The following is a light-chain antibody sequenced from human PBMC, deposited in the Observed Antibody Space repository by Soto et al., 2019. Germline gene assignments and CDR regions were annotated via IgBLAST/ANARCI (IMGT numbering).Light chain of an antibody. CDR3: QQYYSYPPHT. Sequence: AIRMTQSPSSLSASTGARVTITCRASQGISSYLAWYQQKPGKAPKLLIYAASTLQSGVPSRFSGSGSGTDFTLTISCLQSEDFATYYCQQYYSYPPHTFGQGTKLEIK. CDR2: AAS. J-gene: IGKJ2*01. V-gene: IGKV1-8*01. CDR1: QGISSY.